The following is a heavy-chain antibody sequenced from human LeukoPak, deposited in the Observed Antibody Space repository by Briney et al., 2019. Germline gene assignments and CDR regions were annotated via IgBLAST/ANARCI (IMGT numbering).Heavy chain of an antibody. D-gene: IGHD6-13*01. CDR2: ISSSGSTI. J-gene: IGHJ5*02. Sequence: GGSLRLSCAASGFTFSDYYMSWIRQAPGKGLEWVPYISSSGSTIYYADSVKGRFTISRDNAKNSLYLQMNSLRAEDTAVYYCARDRSSWYFSSWFDPWGQGTLVTVSS. V-gene: IGHV3-11*04. CDR3: ARDRSSWYFSSWFDP. CDR1: GFTFSDYY.